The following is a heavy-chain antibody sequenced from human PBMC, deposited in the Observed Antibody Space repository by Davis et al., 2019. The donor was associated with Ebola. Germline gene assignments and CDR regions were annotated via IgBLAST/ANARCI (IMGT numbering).Heavy chain of an antibody. CDR2: ISSSSSYI. Sequence: GESLKISCAASGFTFSSYSMNWVRQAPGKGLEWVSSISSSSSYIYYADSVKGRFTISRDNAKNSPYLQMNSLRAEDTVVYYCARGGYTTTVVTPDYWGQGTLVTVSS. D-gene: IGHD4-23*01. CDR3: ARGGYTTTVVTPDY. J-gene: IGHJ4*02. CDR1: GFTFSSYS. V-gene: IGHV3-21*01.